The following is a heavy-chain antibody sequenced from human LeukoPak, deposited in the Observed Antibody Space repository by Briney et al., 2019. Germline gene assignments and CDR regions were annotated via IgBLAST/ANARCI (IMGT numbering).Heavy chain of an antibody. V-gene: IGHV3-30*02. Sequence: GGSLRLSCAASGFTFSTYGMNWVRQAPGKGLEWVAFISFDGTSKYYADSVKGRFAISRDSSKNTLYLQMNSLRAKDTAVYYCAEGYCSGSSDNGLDYWGQGTLVTVSS. J-gene: IGHJ4*02. D-gene: IGHD2-15*01. CDR3: AEGYCSGSSDNGLDY. CDR1: GFTFSTYG. CDR2: ISFDGTSK.